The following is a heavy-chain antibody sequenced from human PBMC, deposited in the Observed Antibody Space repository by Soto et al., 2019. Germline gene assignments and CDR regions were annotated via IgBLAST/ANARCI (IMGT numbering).Heavy chain of an antibody. CDR1: GFTFSSYG. D-gene: IGHD3-16*01. J-gene: IGHJ4*02. CDR2: IWYDGSNK. V-gene: IGHV3-33*01. Sequence: QVQLVESGGGVVQPGRSLRLSCAASGFTFSSYGMHWVRQAPGKGLEWVAVIWYDGSNKYYADSVKGRFTISRDNSKNTLYLQMNSLRAEDTAVYYCARVRDRIMITFGGVSLDYWGQGTLVTVSS. CDR3: ARVRDRIMITFGGVSLDY.